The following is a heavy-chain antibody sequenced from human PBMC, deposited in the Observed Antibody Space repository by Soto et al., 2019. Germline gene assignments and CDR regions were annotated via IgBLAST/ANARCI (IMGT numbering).Heavy chain of an antibody. CDR3: AKPSWVAVAGDAFDI. CDR2: ISGSGGST. CDR1: GFTFSSYA. J-gene: IGHJ3*02. D-gene: IGHD6-19*01. V-gene: IGHV3-23*01. Sequence: GGSLRLSCAASGFTFSSYAMSCVRQAPGKGLEWVSAISGSGGSTYYADSVKGRFTISRDNSKNTLYLQMNSLRAEDTAVYYCAKPSWVAVAGDAFDIWGQGTMVTVSS.